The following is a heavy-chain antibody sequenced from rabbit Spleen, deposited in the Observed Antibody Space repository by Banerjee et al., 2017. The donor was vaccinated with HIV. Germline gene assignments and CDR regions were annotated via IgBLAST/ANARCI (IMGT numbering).Heavy chain of an antibody. D-gene: IGHD8-1*01. J-gene: IGHJ6*01. CDR3: ARDTGSSFSSYGMDL. CDR2: IAGSSSDFT. Sequence: QSLEESGGDLVKPGASLTLTCTASGFSFSTSDYMCWVRQAPGKGLEWISCIAGSSSDFTYSATWAKGRFTCSKTSSTTVTLQMTSLTVADTVTYFCARDTGSSFSSYGMDLWGPGTLVTVS. V-gene: IGHV1S40*01. CDR1: GFSFSTSDY.